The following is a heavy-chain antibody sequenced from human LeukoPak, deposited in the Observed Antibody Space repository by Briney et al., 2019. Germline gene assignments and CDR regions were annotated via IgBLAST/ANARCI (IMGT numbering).Heavy chain of an antibody. CDR1: GFTFSSYW. CDR3: ARGIWFGYNWFDP. V-gene: IGHV3-7*03. D-gene: IGHD3-10*01. Sequence: GGSLRLSCAASGFTFSSYWMSWVRRAPGKGLEWVANIKQDGSEKYYVDSVKGRFTISRDNAKSSLYLQMNSLRAEDTAVYYCARGIWFGYNWFDPWGQGTLVTVSS. J-gene: IGHJ5*02. CDR2: IKQDGSEK.